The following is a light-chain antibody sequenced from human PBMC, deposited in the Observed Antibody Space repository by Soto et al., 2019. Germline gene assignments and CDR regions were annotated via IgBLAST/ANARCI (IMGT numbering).Light chain of an antibody. Sequence: EIVMTQSPGTLSVSPGERATLSCRASQSVSNDLAWIQQKPGQPPRLLIYGASTRATGIPARFTGSGFGTDFTLTISSLQPEDFAVYSCKQHNVWARTFGQGTKVEIK. J-gene: IGKJ1*01. V-gene: IGKV3-15*01. CDR1: QSVSND. CDR3: KQHNVWART. CDR2: GAS.